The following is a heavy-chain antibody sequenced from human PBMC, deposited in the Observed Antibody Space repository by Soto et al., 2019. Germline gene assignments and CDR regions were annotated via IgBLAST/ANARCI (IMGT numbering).Heavy chain of an antibody. CDR3: ARYPSGVDIASMAD. CDR2: IRNHGGDQ. J-gene: IGHJ4*02. Sequence: QVQLVESGGGVVQPGRSLKLSCVASGVIFNNKGMHWVRQAPGKGLEWVAFIRNHGGDQYYADSVKGRFIISRDNSSNTLYLQMNSLAAEDTAVYYCARYPSGVDIASMADWGQGTRVTVSS. V-gene: IGHV3-33*03. D-gene: IGHD5-12*01. CDR1: GVIFNNKG.